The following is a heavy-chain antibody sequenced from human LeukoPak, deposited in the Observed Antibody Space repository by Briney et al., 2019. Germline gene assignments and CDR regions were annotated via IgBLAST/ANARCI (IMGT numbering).Heavy chain of an antibody. CDR3: ARARDYDFWSGYYTTFDY. D-gene: IGHD3-3*01. CDR1: GFTFSSYW. CDR2: IKQDGSEK. V-gene: IGHV3-7*01. Sequence: GGSLRLFRAASGFTFSSYWMSWVRQAPGKGLEWVANIKQDGSEKYYVDSVKGRFTISRDNVKNSLYLQMNSLRAEDTAVYYCARARDYDFWSGYYTTFDYWGQGTLVTVSS. J-gene: IGHJ4*02.